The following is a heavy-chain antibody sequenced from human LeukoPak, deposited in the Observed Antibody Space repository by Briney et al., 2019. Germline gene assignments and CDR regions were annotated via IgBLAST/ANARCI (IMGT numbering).Heavy chain of an antibody. CDR2: ISGSSSTV. J-gene: IGHJ4*02. V-gene: IGHV3-48*02. D-gene: IGHD3-22*01. CDR1: GFTFSSYI. CDR3: ARDASDTSAHYYIDY. Sequence: GGSLRLSCAASGFTFSSYIMNWVRQAPGKGLEWVSYISGSSSTVYYADSVKGRFTISRDNAKNSLYLQMNSLRDEDTAVYYCARDASDTSAHYYIDYWGQGTLVTVSS.